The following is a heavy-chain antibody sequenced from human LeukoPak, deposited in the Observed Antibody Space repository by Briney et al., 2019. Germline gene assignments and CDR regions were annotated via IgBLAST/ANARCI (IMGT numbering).Heavy chain of an antibody. CDR1: GYSISSGYY. J-gene: IGHJ5*02. Sequence: SETLSLTCTVSGYSISSGYYWGWIRQPPGKGLEWIGSIYHSGSTYYNPSLKSRVTISVDTSKNQFSLKLSSVTAADTAVYYCARGFTVTPRPPFVPWGQGTLVTVSS. CDR2: IYHSGST. D-gene: IGHD4-17*01. CDR3: ARGFTVTPRPPFVP. V-gene: IGHV4-38-2*02.